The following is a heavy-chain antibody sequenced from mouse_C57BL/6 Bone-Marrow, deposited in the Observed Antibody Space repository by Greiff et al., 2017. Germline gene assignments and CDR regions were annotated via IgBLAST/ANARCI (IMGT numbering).Heavy chain of an antibody. J-gene: IGHJ2*01. V-gene: IGHV1-15*01. D-gene: IGHD3-2*02. CDR1: GYTFTDYE. CDR3: TRLGGSGYGY. CDR2: IDPETGGT. Sequence: VQLQQSGAELVRPGASVTLSCKASGYTFTDYEMHWVKQTPVHGLEWIGAIDPETGGTAYNQKFKGKAILTADKSSSTAYMELRSLTSEDSAVYYGTRLGGSGYGYWGQGTTLTVSS.